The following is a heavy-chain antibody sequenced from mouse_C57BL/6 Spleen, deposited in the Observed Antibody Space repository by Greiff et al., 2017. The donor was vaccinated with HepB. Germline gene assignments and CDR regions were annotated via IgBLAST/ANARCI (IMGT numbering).Heavy chain of an antibody. V-gene: IGHV5-6*01. CDR1: GFTLSSYG. CDR3: ARDYGNPYYFDY. D-gene: IGHD2-1*01. J-gene: IGHJ2*01. Sequence: EVQRVESGGDLVKPGGSLKLSCAASGFTLSSYGMSWVRQTPDKRLEWVATISSGGSYTYYPDSVKGRFTISRDNAKNTLYLQMSSLKSEDTAMYYCARDYGNPYYFDYWGQGTTLTVAS. CDR2: ISSGGSYT.